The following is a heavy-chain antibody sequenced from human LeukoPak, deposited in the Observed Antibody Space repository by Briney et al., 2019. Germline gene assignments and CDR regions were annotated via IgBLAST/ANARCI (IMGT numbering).Heavy chain of an antibody. J-gene: IGHJ4*02. CDR3: ARESGFYYDSSGYYS. Sequence: ASVKVSCKASGYTFTGYYMHWVRQAPGQGLEWMGWINPNSGGTNYAQKFQGRVTMTRDTSISTAYMELSRLRSDDTAVYYCARESGFYYDSSGYYSWGQGTLVTVSS. CDR2: INPNSGGT. D-gene: IGHD3-22*01. V-gene: IGHV1-2*02. CDR1: GYTFTGYY.